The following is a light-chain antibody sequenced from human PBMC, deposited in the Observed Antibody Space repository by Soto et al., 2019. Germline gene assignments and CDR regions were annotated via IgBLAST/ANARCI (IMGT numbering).Light chain of an antibody. V-gene: IGLV2-8*01. J-gene: IGLJ1*01. CDR3: SSYAGSHV. CDR1: SSDVGGYNY. Sequence: QSVLTQPPSASGSPGQSVTISCTGTSSDVGGYNYVSWYQQHPGKAPKLMIYEVSKRPSGVPDRFSGSKSGNTASLTVSGLQAEDEADYYCSSYAGSHVFGTGTKVTV. CDR2: EVS.